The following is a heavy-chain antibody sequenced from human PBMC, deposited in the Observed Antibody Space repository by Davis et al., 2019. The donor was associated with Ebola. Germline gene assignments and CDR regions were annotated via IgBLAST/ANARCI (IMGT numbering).Heavy chain of an antibody. CDR3: ARGHCSGGSCYVHWFDP. J-gene: IGHJ5*02. CDR2: IYYSGST. CDR1: GGSISSYY. D-gene: IGHD2-15*01. V-gene: IGHV4-59*01. Sequence: SETLSLTCTVSGGSISSYYWSWIRQPPGKGLEWIGYIYYSGSTNYNPSLKSRVTIPVDTSKNQFSLKLSSVTAADTAVYYCARGHCSGGSCYVHWFDPWGQGTLVTVSS.